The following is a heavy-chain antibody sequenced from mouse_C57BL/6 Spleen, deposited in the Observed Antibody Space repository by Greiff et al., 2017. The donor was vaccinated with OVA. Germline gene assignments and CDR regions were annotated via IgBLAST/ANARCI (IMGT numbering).Heavy chain of an antibody. D-gene: IGHD1-1*01. V-gene: IGHV1-18*01. J-gene: IGHJ1*03. CDR3: ARDNYKGSSYRNWYFDV. CDR2: INPNNGGT. CDR1: GYTFTDYN. Sequence: EVQLQQSGPELVKPGASVKIPCKASGYTFTDYNMDWVKQSHGKSLEWIGDINPNNGGTIYNQKFKGKATLTVDKSSSTAYMGLRSLTAEGTAVYYCARDNYKGSSYRNWYFDVWGTGTTVTVSS.